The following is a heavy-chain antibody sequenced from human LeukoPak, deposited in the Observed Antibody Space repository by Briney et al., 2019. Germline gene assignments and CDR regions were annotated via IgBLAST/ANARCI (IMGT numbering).Heavy chain of an antibody. J-gene: IGHJ6*02. D-gene: IGHD1-1*01. V-gene: IGHV1-18*01. CDR2: ISAYNGNT. CDR3: ARGEERNFYYYYGMDV. CDR1: GYTFTSYG. Sequence: GASVKVSCKASGYTFTSYGISWVRQAPGQGLEWMGWISAYNGNTNYAQKLQGRVTMTTDTSTSTAYMELRSLRSDDTAVYYCARGEERNFYYYYGMDVWGQGTTVTVSS.